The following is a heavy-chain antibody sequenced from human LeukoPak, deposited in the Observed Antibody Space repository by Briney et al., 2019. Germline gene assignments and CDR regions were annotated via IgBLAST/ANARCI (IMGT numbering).Heavy chain of an antibody. D-gene: IGHD3-3*01. CDR2: IRYDGSNK. CDR1: GFTFSRLA. V-gene: IGHV3-30*02. J-gene: IGHJ4*02. CDR3: AKRGSLEIFGVVSGDY. Sequence: GGSLRLSCAASGFTFSRLAMTWVRQAPGKGLEWVAFIRYDGSNKYYADSVKGRFTISRDNSKNTLYLQMNSLRAEDTAVYYCAKRGSLEIFGVVSGDYWGQGTLVTVSS.